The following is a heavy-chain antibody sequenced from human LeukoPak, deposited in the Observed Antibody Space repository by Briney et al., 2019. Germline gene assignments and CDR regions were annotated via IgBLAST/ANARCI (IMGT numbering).Heavy chain of an antibody. CDR3: ARGKAGYCSSTSCHLYYYYYMDV. D-gene: IGHD2-2*01. CDR1: GGASSSYY. V-gene: IGHV4-4*07. J-gene: IGHJ6*03. Sequence: PSETLSLTCTVSGGASSSYYWSWIRQPAGKGLEWMGGIYSSGRTNDNPSLKRGVTISVDTSKNQFSLKLSSVTAADTAVYYCARGKAGYCSSTSCHLYYYYYMDVWGKGTTVTVSS. CDR2: IYSSGRT.